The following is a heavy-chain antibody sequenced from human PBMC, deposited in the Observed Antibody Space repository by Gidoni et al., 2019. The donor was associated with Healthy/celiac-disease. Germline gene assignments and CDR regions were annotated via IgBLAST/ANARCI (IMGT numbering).Heavy chain of an antibody. Sequence: QVPLVESGGCVVQPGRSLRPSCAASGFPFSSSAVHWVRQGPGKGPEWVAVRSYDGSNKYYADSVKGRFTISRDNSKNTLYLQMNSLRAEDTAVYYCARDGGTMVRGVIYGGFDYWGQGTLVTVSS. CDR2: RSYDGSNK. V-gene: IGHV3-30-3*01. J-gene: IGHJ4*02. CDR1: GFPFSSSA. D-gene: IGHD3-10*01. CDR3: ARDGGTMVRGVIYGGFDY.